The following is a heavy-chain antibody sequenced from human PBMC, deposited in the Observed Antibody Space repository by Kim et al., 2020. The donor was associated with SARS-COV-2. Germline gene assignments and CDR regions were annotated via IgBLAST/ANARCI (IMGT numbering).Heavy chain of an antibody. D-gene: IGHD2-15*01. Sequence: GGSLRLSCAASGFTFSSHWMHWVRQAPGKGLLWVSCINSDGTFTCYADSLKGRFIVSRDNAKNTLYLQMISLRAEDTAVYYCARDKGGYGAFDLWGQGTMVTVSS. CDR3: ARDKGGYGAFDL. J-gene: IGHJ3*01. CDR2: INSDGTFT. CDR1: GFTFSSHW. V-gene: IGHV3-74*01.